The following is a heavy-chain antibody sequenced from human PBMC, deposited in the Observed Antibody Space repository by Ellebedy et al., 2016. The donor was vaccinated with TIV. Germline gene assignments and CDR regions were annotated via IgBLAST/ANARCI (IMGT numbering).Heavy chain of an antibody. Sequence: ASVKVSCKASGGTFSSYAISWVRQAPGQGLEWMGGIIPIFGTANYAQKFQGRVTITADESTSTAYMELSSLRSEDTAVYYCARSGAFRGVTRYFDYWGQGTLVTVSS. D-gene: IGHD3-10*01. CDR2: IIPIFGTA. CDR1: GGTFSSYA. J-gene: IGHJ4*02. CDR3: ARSGAFRGVTRYFDY. V-gene: IGHV1-69*13.